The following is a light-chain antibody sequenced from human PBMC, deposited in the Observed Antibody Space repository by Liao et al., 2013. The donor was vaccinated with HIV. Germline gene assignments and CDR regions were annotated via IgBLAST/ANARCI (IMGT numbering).Light chain of an antibody. CDR1: KLEDKF. Sequence: SYELTQPPSMSVSPGQTASITCSGDKLEDKFVCWFQQKPGQSPLSLIYQDDKRPSGIPERFSGSKSGNTATLTISESQAMDEADYFCQAWDSGPTTVFGTGTRVTVL. CDR3: QAWDSGPTTV. V-gene: IGLV3-1*01. CDR2: QDD. J-gene: IGLJ1*01.